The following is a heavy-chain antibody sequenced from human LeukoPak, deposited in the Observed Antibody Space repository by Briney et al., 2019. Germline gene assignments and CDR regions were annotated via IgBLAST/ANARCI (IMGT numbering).Heavy chain of an antibody. CDR1: DGSFSGYY. D-gene: IGHD3-22*01. J-gene: IGHJ1*01. Sequence: PSETLSLTCAVYDGSFSGYYWSWIRQPPGKGLEWIGDINHSGSTYYNPSLRSRVTLSLDTSKNQFSLNLNSVTAADTAVYYCASQANFYDSSGYFRPWGQGTLVTVSS. V-gene: IGHV4-34*01. CDR3: ASQANFYDSSGYFRP. CDR2: INHSGST.